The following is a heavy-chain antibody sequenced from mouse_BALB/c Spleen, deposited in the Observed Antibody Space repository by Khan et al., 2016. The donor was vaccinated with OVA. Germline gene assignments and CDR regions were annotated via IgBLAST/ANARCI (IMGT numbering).Heavy chain of an antibody. CDR2: IWGGGTT. D-gene: IGHD1-1*02. V-gene: IGHV2-6-5*01. CDR3: AKGLWSYYFALDY. J-gene: IGHJ4*01. CDR1: GFSLTDYG. Sequence: QVQLKQSGPGLVAPSQNLSITCTVSGFSLTDYGVSWIRQPPGKGLEWLGVIWGGGTTYYNSALKSRLSIRKDNSKSQVFLTMNSLQTDDTAMYYCAKGLWSYYFALDYWGQGTSVTVSS.